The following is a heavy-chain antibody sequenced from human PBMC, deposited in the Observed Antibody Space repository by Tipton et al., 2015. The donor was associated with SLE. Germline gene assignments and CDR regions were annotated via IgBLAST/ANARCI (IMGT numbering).Heavy chain of an antibody. CDR1: GASLSSYY. Sequence: LRLSCTVSGASLSSYYWTWIRRPPGKALEWIGYIYISGSTKYNPSLESRVSMSVDRTKNQFSLNLSSVTAADTAVYYCARPRIAATGYYYMDVWGKGASVTVSS. J-gene: IGHJ6*03. CDR3: ARPRIAATGYYYMDV. D-gene: IGHD5-12*01. V-gene: IGHV4-4*08. CDR2: IYISGST.